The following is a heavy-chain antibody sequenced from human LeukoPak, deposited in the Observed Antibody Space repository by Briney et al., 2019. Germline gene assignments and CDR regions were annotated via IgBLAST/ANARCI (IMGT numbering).Heavy chain of an antibody. CDR2: IYYSGST. CDR1: GGSISRYY. D-gene: IGHD5-18*01. CDR3: ARDTAMVLFDY. V-gene: IGHV4-59*01. J-gene: IGHJ4*02. Sequence: SETLSLTCTVSGGSISRYYWSWIRQPPGKGLEWIGYIYYSGSTNYNPSLKSRVTISVDTPKNQFSLKLSSVTAADTAVYYCARDTAMVLFDYWGQGTLVTVSS.